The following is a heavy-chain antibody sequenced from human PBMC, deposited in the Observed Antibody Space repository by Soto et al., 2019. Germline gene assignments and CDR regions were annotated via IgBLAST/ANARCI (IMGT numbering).Heavy chain of an antibody. Sequence: SETLSLTCTVSGGSISSSSYYWGWIRQPPGKGLEWIGSISNTGSTYYNPSLKNRVTISVDTSKSQFSLKLRSVTAADTAVYYCARGMAEEQIFYYFDYWGQGALVTVSS. CDR3: ARGMAEEQIFYYFDY. J-gene: IGHJ4*02. D-gene: IGHD3-9*01. CDR2: ISNTGST. CDR1: GGSISSSSYY. V-gene: IGHV4-39*07.